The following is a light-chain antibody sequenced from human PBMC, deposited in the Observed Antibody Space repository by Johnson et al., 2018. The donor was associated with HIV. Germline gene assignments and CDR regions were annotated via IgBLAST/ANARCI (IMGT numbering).Light chain of an antibody. CDR2: DNN. J-gene: IGLJ1*01. CDR1: SSNIGRNY. CDR3: GTWDSSLSAAGMYV. V-gene: IGLV1-51*01. Sequence: QSVLTQPPSVSAAPGQKVTISCSGSSSNIGRNYVSWYQQLPGTAPKLLIFDNNKRPSGIPDRFSGSKSGTSATLGITGLQTGDEADYYCGTWDSSLSAAGMYVFGTGTKVTVL.